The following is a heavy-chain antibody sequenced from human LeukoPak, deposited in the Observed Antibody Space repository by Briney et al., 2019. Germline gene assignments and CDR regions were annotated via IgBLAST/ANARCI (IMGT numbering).Heavy chain of an antibody. Sequence: GGSLRLSCVVSGFTFSDHYMDWVRQAPGMGLEWVGRSRDKANTYTTEYAASVKGRFIISRDDSKNSLYLQMNSLRAEDTAVYYCAKSPLGVAIPYPHWGQGTLVTVSS. CDR1: GFTFSDHY. J-gene: IGHJ4*02. V-gene: IGHV3-72*01. CDR3: AKSPLGVAIPYPH. D-gene: IGHD2-21*01. CDR2: SRDKANTYTT.